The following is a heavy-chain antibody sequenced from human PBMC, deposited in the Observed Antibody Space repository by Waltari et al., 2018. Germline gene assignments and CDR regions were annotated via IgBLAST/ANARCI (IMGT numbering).Heavy chain of an antibody. D-gene: IGHD5-12*01. J-gene: IGHJ4*02. CDR3: AREKALSMVATGLDY. Sequence: EVQLVESGGGLVKPGGSLRLSCAASGFTFSSYSMNWVRQAPGKGLEWVSSISSSSSYIYYADSVKGRFTISRDNAKNSLYLQMNSLRAEDTAVYYCAREKALSMVATGLDYWGQGTLVTVSS. CDR2: ISSSSSYI. CDR1: GFTFSSYS. V-gene: IGHV3-21*01.